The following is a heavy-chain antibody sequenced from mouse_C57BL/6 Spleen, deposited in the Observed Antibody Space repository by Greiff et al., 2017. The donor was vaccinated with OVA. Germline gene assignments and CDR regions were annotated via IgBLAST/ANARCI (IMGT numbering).Heavy chain of an antibody. Sequence: VLLQQSGPELVKPGASVKISCKASGYTFTDYYMNWVKQSHGKSLEWIGDINPNNGGTSYNQKFKGKATLTVDKSSSTAYMERRSLTSEDSAVYYCARRTTGAMDYWGQGTSVTVSS. V-gene: IGHV1-26*01. CDR2: INPNNGGT. CDR3: ARRTTGAMDY. D-gene: IGHD1-1*01. CDR1: GYTFTDYY. J-gene: IGHJ4*01.